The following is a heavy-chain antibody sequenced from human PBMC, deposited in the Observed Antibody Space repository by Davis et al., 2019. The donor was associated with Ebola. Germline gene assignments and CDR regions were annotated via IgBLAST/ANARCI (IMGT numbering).Heavy chain of an antibody. CDR2: IDYSGTT. CDR3: AGGGLWFRDFHFDY. J-gene: IGHJ4*02. D-gene: IGHD3-10*01. Sequence: SETLSLSCPASGGPVSSSCYYWGRLSQPPGRGLAWIGSIDYSGTTYYNPSHNNRVTISVNTSKNQFSLKLSSVTAADTAVYYCAGGGLWFRDFHFDYWGQGTLVTVSS. CDR1: GGPVSSSCYY. V-gene: IGHV4-39*01.